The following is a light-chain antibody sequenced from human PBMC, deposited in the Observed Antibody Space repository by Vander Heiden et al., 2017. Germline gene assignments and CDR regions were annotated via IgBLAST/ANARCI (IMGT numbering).Light chain of an antibody. J-gene: IGKJ2*01. CDR2: EAY. V-gene: IGKV3D-20*01. CDR1: QIISNNY. CDR3: QHYDNSPPYT. Sequence: EIVLTQYPATLSLSPGDRATLPCGASQIISNNYLAWYQQKPGLAPRLLIYEAYSRAAGIPDRFSGSGSATDFTLTINRLEPEDFGIYYCQHYDNSPPYTFGQGTKLEIK.